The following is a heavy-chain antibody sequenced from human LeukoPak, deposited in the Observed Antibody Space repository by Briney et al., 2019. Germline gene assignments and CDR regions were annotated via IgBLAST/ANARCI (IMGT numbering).Heavy chain of an antibody. J-gene: IGHJ4*02. V-gene: IGHV4-34*01. D-gene: IGHD3-10*01. CDR1: GGSFSGYY. Sequence: PSETLSLTCAVYGGSFSGYYWSWIRQPPGKGLEWIGEINHSGSTNYNPSLKSRVTISVDTSKNQFSLKLSSVTAADTAVYYCAREVNYGSGIDYWGQGTLVTVSS. CDR2: INHSGST. CDR3: AREVNYGSGIDY.